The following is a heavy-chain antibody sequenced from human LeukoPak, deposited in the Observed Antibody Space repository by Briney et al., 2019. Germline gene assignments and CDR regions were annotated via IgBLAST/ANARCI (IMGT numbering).Heavy chain of an antibody. D-gene: IGHD1-26*01. CDR1: GFTVSSYD. Sequence: GESLKISCVASGFTVSSYDLHWVRQGTGKGLEWVSGIGTAGAPYYPGSVNGRFTISRENAKSSLYLQMNSLRAGDTAVYYCARVGRHWYFDLWGRGTLVTVSS. V-gene: IGHV3-13*05. J-gene: IGHJ2*01. CDR2: IGTAGAP. CDR3: ARVGRHWYFDL.